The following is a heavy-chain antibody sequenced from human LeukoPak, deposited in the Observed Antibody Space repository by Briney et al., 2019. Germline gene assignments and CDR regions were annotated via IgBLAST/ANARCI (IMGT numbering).Heavy chain of an antibody. CDR3: AHRGYGDYPSSKWFDP. CDR2: IYWNDDK. D-gene: IGHD4-17*01. J-gene: IGHJ5*02. Sequence: SGPTLVKPTQTLTLTCTFSGFSLSRGGVGVGWIRQPPGKALQWLAVIYWNDDKRYSPSLKSRLTITKVTSKNQVVLTMTNMDPVDTATYYCAHRGYGDYPSSKWFDPWGQGTLVIVSS. V-gene: IGHV2-5*01. CDR1: GFSLSRGGVG.